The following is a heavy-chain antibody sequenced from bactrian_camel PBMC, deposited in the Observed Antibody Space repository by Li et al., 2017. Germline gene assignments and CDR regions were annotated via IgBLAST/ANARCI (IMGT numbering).Heavy chain of an antibody. CDR2: LHLAIGAT. J-gene: IGHJ4*01. CDR3: AAGDEGAWFAPC. Sequence: LVESGGGSVQAGGSLRLSCAKSGSTGTGNMMAWFRQRPGKAREGVASLHLAIGATYYADSVMGRFTISRDNAKKTVSLQMNSLKPEDTAVYYCAAGDEGAWFAPCGGQGTQVTVS. V-gene: IGHV3S6*01. D-gene: IGHD3*01. CDR1: GSTGTGNM.